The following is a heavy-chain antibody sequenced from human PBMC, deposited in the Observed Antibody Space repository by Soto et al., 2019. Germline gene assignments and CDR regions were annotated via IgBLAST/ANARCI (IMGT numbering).Heavy chain of an antibody. J-gene: IGHJ4*02. CDR1: GLTFSNYW. CDR3: VRDSHGDY. CDR2: IDHDGPT. V-gene: IGHV3-74*01. Sequence: EVQLVESGGGLVQPGGSLRLSCAGSGLTFSNYWMHWVRQAPGKGLEWVSRIDHDGPTDYADSVRGRFTISRDNAENTLYLQMNSLRPEDTAVYYCVRDSHGDYWGQGTVVTVSS.